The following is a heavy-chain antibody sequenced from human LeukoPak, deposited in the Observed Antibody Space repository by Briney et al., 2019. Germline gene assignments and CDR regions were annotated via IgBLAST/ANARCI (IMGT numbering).Heavy chain of an antibody. CDR3: AKDGGYNLPTASGMDV. CDR2: ISYDGSNK. Sequence: PGGSLRLSCAASGFTFSSYGMHWVRQAPGKGLEWVAVISYDGSNKYYADSVKGRFTIFRDNSKNTLYLQMNSLRAEDTAVYYCAKDGGYNLPTASGMDVWGQGTTVTVSS. J-gene: IGHJ6*02. D-gene: IGHD5-24*01. V-gene: IGHV3-30*18. CDR1: GFTFSSYG.